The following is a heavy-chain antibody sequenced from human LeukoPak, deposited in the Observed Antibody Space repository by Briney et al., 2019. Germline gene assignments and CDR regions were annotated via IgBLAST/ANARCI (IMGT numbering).Heavy chain of an antibody. D-gene: IGHD3-3*01. CDR2: IYYSGST. V-gene: IGHV4-59*01. Sequence: SGTLSLTCTVSGGSISSYYWSWIRQPPGKGLEWIGYIYYSGSTNYNPSLKSRVTISVDTSKNQFSLKLSSVTAADTAVYYCARGGSDYDFPYYMDVWGKGTTVTVSS. J-gene: IGHJ6*03. CDR3: ARGGSDYDFPYYMDV. CDR1: GGSISSYY.